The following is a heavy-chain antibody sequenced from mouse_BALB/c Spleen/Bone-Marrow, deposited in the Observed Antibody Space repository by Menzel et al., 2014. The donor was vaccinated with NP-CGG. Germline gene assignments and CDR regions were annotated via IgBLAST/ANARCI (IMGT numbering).Heavy chain of an antibody. CDR2: ILPGSGST. CDR3: AGVIYWYFDV. Sequence: QVQLQQPGAELMKPGASVKISCMATGCTFSNYWIEWIKQRPGHGPEWIGEILPGSGSTDYNENFKGKATFTADTSSNTAYMQLSSLTSADSAVYYCAGVIYWYFDVWGAGTTVTISS. V-gene: IGHV1-9*01. J-gene: IGHJ1*01. CDR1: GCTFSNYW.